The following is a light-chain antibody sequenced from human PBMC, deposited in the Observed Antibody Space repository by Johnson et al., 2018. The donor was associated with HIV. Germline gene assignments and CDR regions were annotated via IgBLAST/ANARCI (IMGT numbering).Light chain of an antibody. CDR3: GTWDSGLGAEAV. J-gene: IGLJ1*01. V-gene: IGLV1-51*01. CDR2: DNH. Sequence: QSVLTQSPSVSAAPGQKVTISCSGSSSNIGKNYVSWYQQLPGTAPKLLIFDNHKRPSGIPDRFSGSKSGTSATLGITGLQTGDEADYYCGTWDSGLGAEAVFGSGNKVTVL. CDR1: SSNIGKNY.